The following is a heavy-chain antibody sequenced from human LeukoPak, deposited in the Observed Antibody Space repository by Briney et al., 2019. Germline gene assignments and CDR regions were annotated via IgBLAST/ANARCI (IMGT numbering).Heavy chain of an antibody. CDR2: ISSSGSTI. D-gene: IGHD2-2*01. Sequence: PGGSLRLSCAASGFTFSDYYMSWIRQAPGKGLEWVSYISSSGSTIYYADSVKGRFTISRDNAKNSLYLQMNSLRAEDTAVYYCARESPYRYCSSTSCPGGGSAFDIWGQGTMVTVSS. V-gene: IGHV3-11*01. J-gene: IGHJ3*02. CDR3: ARESPYRYCSSTSCPGGGSAFDI. CDR1: GFTFSDYY.